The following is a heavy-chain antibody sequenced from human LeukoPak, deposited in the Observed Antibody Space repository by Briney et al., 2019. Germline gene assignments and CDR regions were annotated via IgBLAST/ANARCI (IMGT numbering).Heavy chain of an antibody. CDR3: ARDTSRGGYFFGMDA. CDR2: IYYSGST. V-gene: IGHV4-59*01. J-gene: IGHJ6*02. D-gene: IGHD3-3*01. CDR1: GGFISSYY. Sequence: SETLSLTCTVSGGFISSYYWSWIRQPPGKGLEWVGYIYYSGSTNYNASLERRVTISVRTSKNQFSLKLSSVTAADTAVSYCARDTSRGGYFFGMDAWGQGHTVTASS.